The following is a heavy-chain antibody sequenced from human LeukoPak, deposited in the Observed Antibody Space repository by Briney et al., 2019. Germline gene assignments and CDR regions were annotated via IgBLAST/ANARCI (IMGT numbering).Heavy chain of an antibody. CDR1: GFSFDDSA. D-gene: IGHD6-13*01. J-gene: IGHJ4*02. CDR3: AKDDSAGGFDY. V-gene: IGHV3-43*02. Sequence: RGSLRLSCAASGFSFDDSAMYWVRQAPGKGLEWVSLISGDGASAFYADSVKGRFTISRDNSKNSLYLQMNSLRTEDTAFYYCAKDDSAGGFDYWGQGT. CDR2: ISGDGASA.